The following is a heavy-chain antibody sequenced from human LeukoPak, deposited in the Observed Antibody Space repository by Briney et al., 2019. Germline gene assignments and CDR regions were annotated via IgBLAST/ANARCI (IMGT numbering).Heavy chain of an antibody. CDR3: ARDSGPLYDSSGSLLY. J-gene: IGHJ4*02. CDR2: IYYSGST. V-gene: IGHV4-59*01. CDR1: GGSISSYY. Sequence: SETLSLTCTVSGGSISSYYWSWIRQPPGKGLEWIGYIYYSGSTNYNPSLKNRVTISVDTSKNQFSLKLSSVTAADTAVYYCARDSGPLYDSSGSLLYWGQGTLVTVSS. D-gene: IGHD3-22*01.